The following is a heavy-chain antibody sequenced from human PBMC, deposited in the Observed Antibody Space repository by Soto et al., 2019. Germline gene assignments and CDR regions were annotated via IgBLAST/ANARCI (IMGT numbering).Heavy chain of an antibody. V-gene: IGHV1-24*01. CDR2: FDPEDGET. D-gene: IGHD2-15*01. CDR1: RYTLTELS. Sequence: GASVKVSCKVSRYTLTELSMHWVRQAPGKGLEWMGGFDPEDGETIYAQKFQGRVTMTEDTSTDTAYMELSSLRSEDTAVYYCAAQYEGSGGSCYPDAFDIWGQGTMVTVSS. CDR3: AAQYEGSGGSCYPDAFDI. J-gene: IGHJ3*02.